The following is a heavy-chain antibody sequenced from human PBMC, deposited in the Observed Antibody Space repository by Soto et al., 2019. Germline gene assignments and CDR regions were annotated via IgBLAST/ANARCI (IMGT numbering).Heavy chain of an antibody. J-gene: IGHJ4*02. V-gene: IGHV4-39*01. Sequence: QLQLQESGPGLVKPSETLSLTCTVSGGSISSSSYYWGWIRQPPGKGLEWIGSIYYSGSTYYNPSLKSRVTISVDTSKNQFSLKLSSVTAADTAVYYCAGTTTVTTGDYFDYWGQGTLVTVSS. CDR3: AGTTTVTTGDYFDY. CDR2: IYYSGST. D-gene: IGHD4-17*01. CDR1: GGSISSSSYY.